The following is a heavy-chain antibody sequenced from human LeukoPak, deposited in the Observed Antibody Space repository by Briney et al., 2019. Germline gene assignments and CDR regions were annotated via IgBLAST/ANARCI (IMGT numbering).Heavy chain of an antibody. CDR3: ARHPSALVAHGVY. V-gene: IGHV5-51*01. Sequence: GESLKISCKASSYSFTDYWIGWVRQMPGQGLEWMGIVYPAGSQTIYSPSFQGQVTISADKSISTAYLQWSSLKASDTAMYYCARHPSALVAHGVYWGQGTLVTVSS. D-gene: IGHD5-12*01. CDR1: SYSFTDYW. J-gene: IGHJ4*02. CDR2: VYPAGSQT.